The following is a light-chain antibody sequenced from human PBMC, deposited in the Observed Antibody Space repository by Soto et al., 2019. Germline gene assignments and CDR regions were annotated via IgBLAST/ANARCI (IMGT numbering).Light chain of an antibody. J-gene: IGKJ1*01. CDR2: DAS. CDR1: QSISSW. V-gene: IGKV1-5*01. Sequence: DIPMNQSPSTLSASVGDRVTITCRASQSISSWLAWYQQKPGKAPQLLIYDASSLESGVPSRFSGSGSGTEFTLTSSSLQPDDFATSYCQQYNSYPWTFGQGTKVEIK. CDR3: QQYNSYPWT.